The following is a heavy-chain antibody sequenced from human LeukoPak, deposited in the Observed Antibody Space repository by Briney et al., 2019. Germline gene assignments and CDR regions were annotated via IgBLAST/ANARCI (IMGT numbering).Heavy chain of an antibody. V-gene: IGHV3-74*01. D-gene: IGHD3-10*01. Sequence: GGSLRLSCAASGFIFSSFWMHWVCQVPGKGLVWVSHTNSDGSTTDYADSVRGRFTTSRDNAKNTLYLQMNRLTVEDTAVYYCGRGMRDYYGLDYWGQGILVTVSS. CDR1: GFIFSSFW. J-gene: IGHJ4*02. CDR3: GRGMRDYYGLDY. CDR2: TNSDGSTT.